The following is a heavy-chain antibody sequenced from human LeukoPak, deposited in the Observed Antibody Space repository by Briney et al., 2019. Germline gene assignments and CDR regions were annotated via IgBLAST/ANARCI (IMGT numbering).Heavy chain of an antibody. CDR1: GGSIRSSNYY. V-gene: IGHV4-39*01. D-gene: IGHD6-13*01. CDR3: AGGSSWYNWYDP. J-gene: IGHJ5*02. Sequence: SETLSLTCTVSGGSIRSSNYYWGWIRQPPGKGLEWIGSIYYTGSTNSNPSLKSRLTMSVDTSKNQFSLKLTSLTAADTAVYYCAGGSSWYNWYDPWGQGTLVTVSS. CDR2: IYYTGST.